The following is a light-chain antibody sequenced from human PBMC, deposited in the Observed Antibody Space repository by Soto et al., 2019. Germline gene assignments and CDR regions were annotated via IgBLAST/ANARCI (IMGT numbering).Light chain of an antibody. V-gene: IGKV3-20*01. Sequence: EIVMTQSPATLSVSPWESATLSCMASQSVGDYLAWYQHKPGQAPRLLIYEASSRATGIPDRFSGGGSGTDFTLSISKVEPEDFAVYYCQQYGRPPRATFGQGTRLEIK. J-gene: IGKJ5*01. CDR2: EAS. CDR3: QQYGRPPRAT. CDR1: QSVGDY.